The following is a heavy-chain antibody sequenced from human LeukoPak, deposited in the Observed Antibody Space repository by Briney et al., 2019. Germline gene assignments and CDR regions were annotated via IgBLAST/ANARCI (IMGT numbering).Heavy chain of an antibody. D-gene: IGHD6-13*01. CDR3: ARVKGSSWYMNWFDP. V-gene: IGHV1-2*02. J-gene: IGHJ5*02. CDR1: GYTFTGYY. Sequence: ASVKVSCKASGYTFTGYYMHWVRQAPGQGLEWMGWINPNSGGTNYAQKFQGRVTMTRDTSITTAYMELSRLRSDDMAVYYCARVKGSSWYMNWFDPWGQGTLVTVSS. CDR2: INPNSGGT.